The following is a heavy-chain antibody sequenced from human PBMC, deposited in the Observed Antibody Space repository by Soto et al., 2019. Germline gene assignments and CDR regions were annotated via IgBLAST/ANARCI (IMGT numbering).Heavy chain of an antibody. D-gene: IGHD6-19*01. Sequence: SETLSLTCAVYGGSFSGYYWSWIRHPPGKGLEWIGEINHSGSTNYNPSLKSRVTISVDTSKNQFSLKLSSVTTADTAVYYCARVPFSSGWFGYDPWGQGTLVTVPS. CDR3: ARVPFSSGWFGYDP. J-gene: IGHJ5*02. CDR2: INHSGST. V-gene: IGHV4-34*01. CDR1: GGSFSGYY.